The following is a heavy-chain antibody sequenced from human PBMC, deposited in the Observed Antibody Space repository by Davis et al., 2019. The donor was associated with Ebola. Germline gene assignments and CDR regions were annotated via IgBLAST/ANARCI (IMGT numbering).Heavy chain of an antibody. CDR1: GYTFTGYY. CDR2: INPNSGGT. V-gene: IGHV1-2*02. J-gene: IGHJ2*01. Sequence: ASVKVSCKASGYTFTGYYMHWVRQAPGQGLEWMGWINPNSGGTNYAQKFQGRVTMTRDTSISTAYMELSRLRSDDTAVYYCARDWGSYYWYFDLWGRGTLVTVSS. CDR3: ARDWGSYYWYFDL. D-gene: IGHD7-27*01.